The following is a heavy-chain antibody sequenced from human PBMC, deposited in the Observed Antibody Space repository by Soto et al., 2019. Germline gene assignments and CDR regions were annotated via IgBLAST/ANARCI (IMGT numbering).Heavy chain of an antibody. CDR1: GYSLTNFA. V-gene: IGHV1-3*01. CDR2: INGGNGDT. J-gene: IGHJ4*02. CDR3: ARVNLARRDHLDF. Sequence: QVQLVQSETEVKKPGDSVRVSCRASGYSLTNFAMHWVRRAPGHRLEWMGWINGGNGDTRFSHEFQGRVAITRDTSANTAYMELTSLRSEDTAVYYWARVNLARRDHLDFWGQGTLAIVSS.